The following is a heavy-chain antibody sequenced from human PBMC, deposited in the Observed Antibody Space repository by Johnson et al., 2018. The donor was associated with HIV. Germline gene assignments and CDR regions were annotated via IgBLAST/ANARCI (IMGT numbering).Heavy chain of an antibody. CDR2: ISSNGSST. CDR1: GFSFSSYD. D-gene: IGHD3-3*01. CDR3: ARGGVQFLEWLFTDQYGFDI. Sequence: VQLVESGGGLVQPGGSLRLSCTASGFSFSSYDMHWVRQAPGKGLQYVSGISSNGSSTYYANSVKGRFTISRDNSKNTLFLQMGSLRPEDMAVYYCARGGVQFLEWLFTDQYGFDIWGQGTMVTVSS. J-gene: IGHJ3*02. V-gene: IGHV3-64*01.